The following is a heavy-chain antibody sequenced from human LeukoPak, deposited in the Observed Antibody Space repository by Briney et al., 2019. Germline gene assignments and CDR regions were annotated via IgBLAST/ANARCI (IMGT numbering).Heavy chain of an antibody. J-gene: IGHJ4*02. Sequence: SETLSHTCTVSGGSISSHYWTWIRQPPGKGLEWIAYVHYTGTTNYNPSLKSRVTISLDTSKKQFYLTLSSVTAADTAVYYCARVIAADNGLDYWGQGTLVTVSS. CDR2: VHYTGTT. CDR3: ARVIAADNGLDY. D-gene: IGHD2-8*01. CDR1: GGSISSHY. V-gene: IGHV4-59*11.